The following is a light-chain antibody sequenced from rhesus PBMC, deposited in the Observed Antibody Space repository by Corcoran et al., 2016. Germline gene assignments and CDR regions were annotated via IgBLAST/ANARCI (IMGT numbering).Light chain of an antibody. Sequence: QAALTQPRSVSGSPGQSVAISCTGTSSDIGTYDSVSWYQQHPGTAPKLIIYEVTKRPSGVSDRFSGSKSGNTASLTLSGLQAADEAHYYCSSHEDTYAFIFGGGTRLTVL. J-gene: IGLJ1*01. CDR1: SSDIGTYDS. V-gene: IGLV2-32*02. CDR2: EVT. CDR3: SSHEDTYAFI.